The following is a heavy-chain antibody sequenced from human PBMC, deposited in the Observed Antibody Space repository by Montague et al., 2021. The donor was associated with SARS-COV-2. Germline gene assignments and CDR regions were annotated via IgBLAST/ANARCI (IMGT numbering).Heavy chain of an antibody. J-gene: IGHJ6*02. V-gene: IGHV4-34*01. CDR1: GGSFSGYH. CDR3: ACGEITTRGLIYYYGMDV. D-gene: IGHD4-11*01. Sequence: SETLSLTCAVYGGSFSGYHWTWIRQSPRKGLEWIGEINHSGSTNYNPSLKSRVTISVDTSKNQFSLKLSSVTAADTAVYYCACGEITTRGLIYYYGMDVWGQGTTVTVSS. CDR2: INHSGST.